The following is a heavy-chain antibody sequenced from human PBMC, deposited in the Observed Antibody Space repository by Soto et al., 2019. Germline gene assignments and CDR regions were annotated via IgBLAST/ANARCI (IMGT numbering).Heavy chain of an antibody. CDR3: ARQRQWGPKYFDY. CDR2: IYYSGST. J-gene: IGHJ4*02. D-gene: IGHD6-19*01. Sequence: SETLSLTCTVSGGSISSSSYYWGWIRQPPGKGLEWIGSIYYSGSTYYNPSLKSRVTISVDTSKNQFSLKLSSVTAADTAVYYCARQRQWGPKYFDYWGQGTLVTVSS. CDR1: GGSISSSSYY. V-gene: IGHV4-39*01.